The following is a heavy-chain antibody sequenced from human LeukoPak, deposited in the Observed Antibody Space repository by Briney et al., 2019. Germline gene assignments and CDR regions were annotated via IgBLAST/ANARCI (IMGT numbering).Heavy chain of an antibody. Sequence: PGGSLRLSCAASGFTFSSYTMNWVRQAPGKGLEWVSYISSSGSTMYYADSVKGRFTISRDDAKNSLHLQMSSRRAEDAAVYYCATISSPSGCWGQGTLVTVSS. CDR1: GFTFSSYT. D-gene: IGHD6-19*01. V-gene: IGHV3-48*04. CDR3: ATISSPSGC. J-gene: IGHJ4*02. CDR2: ISSSGSTM.